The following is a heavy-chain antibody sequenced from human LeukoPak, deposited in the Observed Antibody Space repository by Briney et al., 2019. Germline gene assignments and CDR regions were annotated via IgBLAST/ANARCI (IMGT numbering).Heavy chain of an antibody. CDR2: IWYDGSNK. J-gene: IGHJ4*02. Sequence: GGSLRLPCAASGFTFSSYGTHWVRQAPGKGLEGVAVIWYDGSNKYYADSVKGRFTISRDNSKNTVYLQMNSLRAEDTAEYYCARGLYSSSWYLGYWGQGTLVTVSS. D-gene: IGHD6-13*01. CDR3: ARGLYSSSWYLGY. CDR1: GFTFSSYG. V-gene: IGHV3-33*01.